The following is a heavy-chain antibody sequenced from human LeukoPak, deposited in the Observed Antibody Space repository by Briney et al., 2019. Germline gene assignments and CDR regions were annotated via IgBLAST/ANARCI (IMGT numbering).Heavy chain of an antibody. J-gene: IGHJ4*02. D-gene: IGHD2-8*01. V-gene: IGHV3-23*01. CDR1: GFTFSSYA. Sequence: PGGSLRLYSAASGFTFSSYAMSWVRPAPGKGLEWVSAINGGGAGTYYADSVKGRFTISRDNSKNTLYLQMNSLRGEDTAVYYCAKMVAPGNFDYWGQGSLVTVSS. CDR3: AKMVAPGNFDY. CDR2: INGGGAGT.